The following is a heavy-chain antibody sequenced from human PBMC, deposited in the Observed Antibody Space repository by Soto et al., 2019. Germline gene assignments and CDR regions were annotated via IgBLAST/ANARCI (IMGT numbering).Heavy chain of an antibody. D-gene: IGHD1-1*01. CDR2: ISAHNGNT. Sequence: QVDLVQSGAEVKKPGASVKVSCKGSGYAFTTYAITWLRQAPGQGLEWMGWISAHNGNTNYAQKLQGRVTVTRDTSTSTAYTELRSLRSDDTAVYYRARGRYGDYWGQGALVTVSS. CDR3: ARGRYGDY. J-gene: IGHJ4*02. CDR1: GYAFTTYA. V-gene: IGHV1-18*01.